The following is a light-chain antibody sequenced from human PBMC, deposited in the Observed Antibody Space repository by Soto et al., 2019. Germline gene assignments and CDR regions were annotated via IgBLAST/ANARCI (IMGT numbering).Light chain of an antibody. CDR3: HHYAVSPLP. J-gene: IGKJ5*01. Sequence: EIVLTQSPGTLSLSPGERATLSCRASQSVGSNYLAWYQQTPGQAPRLLIHGASTRATGIPDRFSGSGSGKHFPLTLRRLESEDSAVYHCHHYAVSPLPSGQGTRREI. CDR2: GAS. V-gene: IGKV3-20*01. CDR1: QSVGSNY.